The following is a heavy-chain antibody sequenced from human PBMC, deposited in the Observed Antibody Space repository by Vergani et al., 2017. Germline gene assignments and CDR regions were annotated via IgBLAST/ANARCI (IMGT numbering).Heavy chain of an antibody. CDR1: GFTVSSNY. CDR3: ARFGYCSGGSCFY. D-gene: IGHD2-15*01. CDR2: IYSGGST. J-gene: IGHJ4*02. Sequence: EVQLLESGGGLVQPGGSLRLSCAASGFTVSSNYMNWVRQAPGNGLEWVSVIYSGGSTYYADSVKGRFTISRDNSKNTLYLQMNSLRAEDTAVYYCARFGYCSGGSCFYWGQGTLVTVSS. V-gene: IGHV3-66*02.